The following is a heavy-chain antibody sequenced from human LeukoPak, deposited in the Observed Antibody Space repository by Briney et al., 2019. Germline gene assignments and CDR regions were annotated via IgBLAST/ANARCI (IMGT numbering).Heavy chain of an antibody. D-gene: IGHD6-19*01. CDR2: VNSGGDDT. J-gene: IGHJ4*02. Sequence: PGGSLRLSCAASGFTASSTHMTWVRQAPGKGLEWVSIVNSGGDDTYYADSVKGRFTISRDNSKNTVYLEMNSLRVEDTAVYYCARDRGKSSGWPIMDYWGQGTLVTVSS. CDR1: GFTASSTH. V-gene: IGHV3-66*01. CDR3: ARDRGKSSGWPIMDY.